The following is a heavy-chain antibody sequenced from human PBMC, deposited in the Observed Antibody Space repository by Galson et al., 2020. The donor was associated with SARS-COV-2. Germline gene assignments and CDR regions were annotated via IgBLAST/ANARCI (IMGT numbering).Heavy chain of an antibody. CDR2: IKEDGSEK. CDR1: GLTFSRYW. CDR3: ASRGGYFQH. Sequence: GGSLRLSCAASGLTFSRYWMSWVRQAPGKGLEWVANIKEDGSEKYYVDSVKGRFTISRDNGKNSLSLQMNSLRAEDTAVYYCASRGGYFQHWGQGTLVTVSS. V-gene: IGHV3-7*01. J-gene: IGHJ1*01. D-gene: IGHD3-16*01.